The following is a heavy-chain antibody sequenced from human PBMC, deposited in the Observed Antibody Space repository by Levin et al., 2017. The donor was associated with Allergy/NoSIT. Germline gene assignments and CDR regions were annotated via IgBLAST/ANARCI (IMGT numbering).Heavy chain of an antibody. V-gene: IGHV3-23*01. CDR3: AKKQGGTTGFSFDV. Sequence: GGSLRLSCAASGFSFGDFAMAWVRQVPGKGLEWVSVITGTGGNTYYGDSVKGRFTVSRDNSKNTLYLELNSLRAEDTATYYCAKKQGGTTGFSFDVWGQGTMVTVSS. CDR1: GFSFGDFA. D-gene: IGHD1-14*01. CDR2: ITGTGGNT. J-gene: IGHJ3*01.